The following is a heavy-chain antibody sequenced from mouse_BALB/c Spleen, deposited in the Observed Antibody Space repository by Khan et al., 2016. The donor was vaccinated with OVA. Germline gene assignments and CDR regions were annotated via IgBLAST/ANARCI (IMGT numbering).Heavy chain of an antibody. CDR1: GYSFTGYF. J-gene: IGHJ2*01. V-gene: IGHV1-20*02. CDR3: RRSYRSEFDY. Sequence: VQLQQSGPELVRPGASVKISCKASGYSFTGYFMNWVMQSHGKSLEWIGRINPHIGETFYNQRFKDKATLTVDESSSTAHMELRSLASEDSAVDVCRRSYRSEFDYWGQGTTVTVAS. D-gene: IGHD1-1*01. CDR2: INPHIGET.